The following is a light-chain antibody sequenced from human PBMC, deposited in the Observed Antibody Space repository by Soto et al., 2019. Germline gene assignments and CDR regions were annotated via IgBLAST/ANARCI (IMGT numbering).Light chain of an antibody. Sequence: EIVLTQSPGTLSLSPGERATLSCRASQSVTDNYLAWYQHKPGQAPRLLIYDASTRATAISDRFSGSGSGTDFTLTISSLEPEDFVVYYCLQYGTSPYAFGQGTKLEIK. CDR1: QSVTDNY. CDR3: LQYGTSPYA. CDR2: DAS. V-gene: IGKV3-20*01. J-gene: IGKJ2*01.